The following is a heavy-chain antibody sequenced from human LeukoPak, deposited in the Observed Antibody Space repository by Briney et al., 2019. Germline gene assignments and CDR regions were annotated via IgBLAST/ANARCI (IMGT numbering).Heavy chain of an antibody. CDR3: ARNYYDSSGYFPAFDI. Sequence: PSQTLSLTCTVSGYSISSGYYWGWVRQPPGKGLEWIGSIYHSGSTYYNPSLKSRVTISVDTSKNQFSLKLSSVTAADTAVYYCARNYYDSSGYFPAFDIWGQGTMVTVSS. CDR2: IYHSGST. V-gene: IGHV4-38-2*02. J-gene: IGHJ3*02. D-gene: IGHD3-22*01. CDR1: GYSISSGYY.